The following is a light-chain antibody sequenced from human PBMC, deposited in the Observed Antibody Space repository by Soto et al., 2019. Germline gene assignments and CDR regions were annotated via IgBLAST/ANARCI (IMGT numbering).Light chain of an antibody. CDR3: QQRYRWPET. J-gene: IGKJ1*01. V-gene: IGKV3-11*01. CDR1: QSVTNF. CDR2: NAS. Sequence: EIVLTQSAAALAFSTAERAAVSCIASQSVTNFLAWYQQKPGQSPSLLIYNASHRATGIPARFSGSGSGTDFTLTISSLEPEDFAVYYCQQRYRWPETFGQGTKVDIK.